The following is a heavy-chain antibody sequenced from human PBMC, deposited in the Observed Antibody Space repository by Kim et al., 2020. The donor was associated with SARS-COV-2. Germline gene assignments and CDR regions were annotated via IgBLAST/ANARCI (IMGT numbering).Heavy chain of an antibody. CDR1: GFTFSDYY. V-gene: IGHV3-11*01. Sequence: GGSLRLSCAASGFTFSDYYMSWIRQAPGKGLEWVSHISSTGYTIYYADSLKGRFTISRDNAKNTLYLQMNSLRAEDTAVYHCAVGRREMAPTWGYFDYWGQGALVTVSS. CDR3: AVGRREMAPTWGYFDY. J-gene: IGHJ4*02. D-gene: IGHD3-16*01. CDR2: ISSTGYTI.